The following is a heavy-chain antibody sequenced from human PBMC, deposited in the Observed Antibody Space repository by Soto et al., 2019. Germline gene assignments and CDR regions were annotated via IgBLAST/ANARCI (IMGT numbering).Heavy chain of an antibody. CDR1: GFTFSSYA. J-gene: IGHJ4*02. CDR2: ISGSGGGT. CDR3: AKLGVGVVGATDS. D-gene: IGHD1-26*01. V-gene: IGHV3-23*01. Sequence: GGSLRLSCAASGFTFSSYAMSWVRQAPGKGLEWVSIISGSGGGTYYADSVKGRFTISRDNSKNTLYLQVNSLRAEDTAVYYCAKLGVGVVGATDSWGQGPLVTVS.